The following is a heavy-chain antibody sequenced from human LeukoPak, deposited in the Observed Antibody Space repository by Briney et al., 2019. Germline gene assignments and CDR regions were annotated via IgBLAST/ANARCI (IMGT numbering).Heavy chain of an antibody. CDR2: ISYDGNNK. Sequence: PGRSLRLSCAASGFTFSSYAMHWVRQTPGKGLEWVAVISYDGNNKYYADSVKGRFTISRDNSKNTLYLQMNSLRPEDTSVYYCARDRCSGGSCRAYNYYYGLDVWGEGTTATVSS. J-gene: IGHJ6*04. V-gene: IGHV3-30*04. CDR1: GFTFSSYA. D-gene: IGHD2-15*01. CDR3: ARDRCSGGSCRAYNYYYGLDV.